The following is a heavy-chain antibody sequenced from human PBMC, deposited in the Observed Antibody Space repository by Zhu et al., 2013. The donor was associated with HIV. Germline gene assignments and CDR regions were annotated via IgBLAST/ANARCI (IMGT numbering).Heavy chain of an antibody. CDR3: ARELGYYNSGTYYNRGLLFYYAMDV. V-gene: IGHV1-18*01. CDR2: ISPYNGKT. D-gene: IGHD3-10*01. J-gene: IGHJ6*02. Sequence: QVRLVQSGGEVKKPGASVKVSCKASGYTFISYGINWVRQAPGQGLEWMGWISPYNGKTNYTQKFQGRVTMTTDTSTSTAYMELRSLRSDDTAVYYCARELGYYNSGTYYNRGLLFYYAMDVWGQGTTVTVSS. CDR1: GYTFISYG.